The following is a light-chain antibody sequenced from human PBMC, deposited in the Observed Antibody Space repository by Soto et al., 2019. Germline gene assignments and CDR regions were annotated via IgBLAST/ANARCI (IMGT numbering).Light chain of an antibody. V-gene: IGLV2-14*01. CDR2: EVK. CDR3: SSYTTSSTV. Sequence: QSVLTQPASVSGSPGQSITISCTGTSSDGDDYKDVSWYQQHPGKAPKLMIYEVKYRPSGVSDRFSGSKSGNTASLTIPGLQAEDEADYYCSSYTTSSTVFGTGTKLTVL. CDR1: SSDGDDYKD. J-gene: IGLJ1*01.